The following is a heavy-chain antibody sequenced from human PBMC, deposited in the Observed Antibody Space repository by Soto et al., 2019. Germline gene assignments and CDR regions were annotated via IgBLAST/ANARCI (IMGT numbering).Heavy chain of an antibody. V-gene: IGHV4-59*11. J-gene: IGHJ4*02. Sequence: SETLSLTCTVSGDSISGHYWTWIRQPPRKGLEWIGYIYSTGSTNYNPSLKSRVTMSMDTSKKHFSLKLNSVTAADTAVYYCARGVGFCTGGSCPEYYFDYWGQGTLVTVSS. CDR1: GDSISGHY. CDR2: IYSTGST. CDR3: ARGVGFCTGGSCPEYYFDY. D-gene: IGHD2-15*01.